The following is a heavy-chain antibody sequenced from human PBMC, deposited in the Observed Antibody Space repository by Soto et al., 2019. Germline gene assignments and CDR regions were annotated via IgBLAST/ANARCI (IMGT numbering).Heavy chain of an antibody. CDR3: ARERYYYGSGDY. V-gene: IGHV3-7*01. CDR1: GFAFVDHG. D-gene: IGHD3-10*01. J-gene: IGHJ4*02. CDR2: IKEDGSEK. Sequence: GGSLRLSCVASGFAFVDHGFHWVRQAPGKGLEWVSNIKEDGSEKNYVDSVKGQLTISRDNAKNSLYLQMNSLRAEDTAVYYCARERYYYGSGDYWGQGTLVTVSS.